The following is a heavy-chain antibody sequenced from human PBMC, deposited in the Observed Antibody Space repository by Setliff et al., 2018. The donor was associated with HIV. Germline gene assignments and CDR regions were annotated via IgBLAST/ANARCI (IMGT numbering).Heavy chain of an antibody. V-gene: IGHV1-8*01. CDR3: ASNDYVSPPTRP. CDR2: MNPNSGNT. CDR1: GYTFPRYD. D-gene: IGHD4-17*01. Sequence: GASVKVSCKASGYTFPRYDINWGRQATGQGLEWMGWMNPNSGNTGYAQKFQGRVTMTRNTSISTAYMELASLRSADTAVYYCASNDYVSPPTRPWGPGTLVTVSS. J-gene: IGHJ5*02.